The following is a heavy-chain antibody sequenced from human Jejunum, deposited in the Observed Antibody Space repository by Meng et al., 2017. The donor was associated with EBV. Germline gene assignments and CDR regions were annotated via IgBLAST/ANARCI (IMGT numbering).Heavy chain of an antibody. V-gene: IGHV4-61*01. J-gene: IGHJ4*02. CDR1: GGSVSTASYY. CDR3: ARVVDYYERSGYPDF. Sequence: QGQLQESGPGLVKPSETLSPTCTVSGGSVSTASYYWSWIRQSPGKGLEWIGYIYYSGNTNYNPSLKSRATITVDTSKNQFSLKLSSVTAADTAVYYCARVVDYYERSGYPDFWGQGTLVTVSS. CDR2: IYYSGNT. D-gene: IGHD3-22*01.